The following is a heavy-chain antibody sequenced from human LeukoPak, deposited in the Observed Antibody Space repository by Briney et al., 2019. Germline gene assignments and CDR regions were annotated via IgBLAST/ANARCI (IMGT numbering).Heavy chain of an antibody. CDR1: GFTFSSYA. CDR3: AKRNCSGGTCYPIDY. Sequence: GGSLRLSCAASGFTFSSYAMSWVRQAPGKGLEWVSAISGSGISTYYADSVKGRFTISRDNSKNTLYLQMNSLRAEDTAVYYCAKRNCSGGTCYPIDYWGQGTLVTVSS. J-gene: IGHJ4*02. V-gene: IGHV3-23*01. D-gene: IGHD2-15*01. CDR2: ISGSGIST.